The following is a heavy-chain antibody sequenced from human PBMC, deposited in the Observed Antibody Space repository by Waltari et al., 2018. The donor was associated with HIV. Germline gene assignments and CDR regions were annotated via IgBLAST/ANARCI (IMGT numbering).Heavy chain of an antibody. J-gene: IGHJ4*02. CDR2: IRSRGNRYAT. D-gene: IGHD3-16*01. CDR3: TRALAY. CDR1: GFPFSASA. V-gene: IGHV3-73*02. Sequence: EVQLVESGGGLVQPGGSLRVPCAAPGFPFSASAIHWVRQASGKGLEWVGRIRSRGNRYATAYGASVKGRFTVSRDDSKNTAYLQMNNLKTEDTAVYYCTRALAYWGQGTLVTVSP.